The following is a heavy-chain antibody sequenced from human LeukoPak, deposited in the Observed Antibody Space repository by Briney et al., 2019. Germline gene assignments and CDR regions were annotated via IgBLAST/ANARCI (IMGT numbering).Heavy chain of an antibody. Sequence: SETLSLTCAVSGGSISSYYWSWIRQPPGKGLEWIGYICYSGSTNYNPSLKSRVTISVDTSKNQFSLKLSSVTAADTAVYYCAREDIVVVPDAFDIWGQGTMVTVSS. D-gene: IGHD2-2*01. J-gene: IGHJ3*02. V-gene: IGHV4-59*01. CDR3: AREDIVVVPDAFDI. CDR1: GGSISSYY. CDR2: ICYSGST.